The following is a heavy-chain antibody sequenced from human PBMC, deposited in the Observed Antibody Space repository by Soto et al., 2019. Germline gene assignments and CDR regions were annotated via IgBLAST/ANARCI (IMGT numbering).Heavy chain of an antibody. J-gene: IGHJ5*02. V-gene: IGHV4-31*03. Sequence: SETLSLTCTVSGGSISSGGYYWSWIRQHPGKGLEWIGYSYYSGSTYYNPSLKSRVTISVDTSKNQFSLKLSSVTAADTAVYYCARWGSPYFISTSCHNQNWFGPWGQGSLVTVSS. CDR2: SYYSGST. CDR1: GGSISSGGYY. CDR3: ARWGSPYFISTSCHNQNWFGP. D-gene: IGHD2-2*01.